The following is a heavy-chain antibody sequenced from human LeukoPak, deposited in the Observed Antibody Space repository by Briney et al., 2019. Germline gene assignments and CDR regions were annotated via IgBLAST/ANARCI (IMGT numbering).Heavy chain of an antibody. J-gene: IGHJ4*02. D-gene: IGHD1-26*01. CDR3: TRESGAFSPFGF. Sequence: PSETLSLTCAVSGGSILTTNWWSWVRQPPGKGLEWIGEVHLSGASNYNPSLKSRVNMSIDKSKNQLSLELTSVTAADTAIYYCTRESGAFSPFGFWGLGTPVTVSS. V-gene: IGHV4-4*02. CDR1: GGSILTTNW. CDR2: VHLSGAS.